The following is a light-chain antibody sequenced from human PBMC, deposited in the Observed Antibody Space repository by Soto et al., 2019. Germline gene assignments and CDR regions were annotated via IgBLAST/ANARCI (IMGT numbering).Light chain of an antibody. J-gene: IGLJ1*01. V-gene: IGLV2-14*01. CDR1: SXGVGDYKY. CDR3: SSYTTIFTYV. Sequence: QSALTQPASVSGSPGQSITISCTGTSXGVGDYKYVSWYQQHPGKAPKLVISEVSNRPSGISNRFSGSKSGNTASLTISGLQVEDEADYYCSSYTTIFTYVFGTGTKVTVL. CDR2: EVS.